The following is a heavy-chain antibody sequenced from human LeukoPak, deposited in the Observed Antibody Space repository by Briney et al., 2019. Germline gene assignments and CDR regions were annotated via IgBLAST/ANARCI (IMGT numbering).Heavy chain of an antibody. D-gene: IGHD3-10*01. CDR3: ARVNMVRGGDFDY. CDR1: GYTFTGYY. Sequence: VASVKVSCTASGYTFTGYYMHWVRQAPGQGLEWMGWINPNSGGTNYAQKFQGRVTMTRDTSISTAYMELSRLRSDDTAVYYCARVNMVRGGDFDYWGQGTLVTVSS. V-gene: IGHV1-2*02. CDR2: INPNSGGT. J-gene: IGHJ4*02.